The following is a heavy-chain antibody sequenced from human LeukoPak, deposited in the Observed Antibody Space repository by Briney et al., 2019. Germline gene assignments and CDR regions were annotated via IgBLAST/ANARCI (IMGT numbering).Heavy chain of an antibody. V-gene: IGHV4-59*01. CDR3: ARGQQVGPPFDFDY. J-gene: IGHJ4*02. CDR1: GGSFSGYY. D-gene: IGHD1-26*01. CDR2: IYYSGYT. Sequence: PSEALSLTCAVYGGSFSGYYWSWIRQPPGKGLEWIGYIYYSGYTNYNPSLKSRVTMSVDTSKNQFSLKLSSVTAADTAVYYCARGQQVGPPFDFDYWGQGTLVTVSS.